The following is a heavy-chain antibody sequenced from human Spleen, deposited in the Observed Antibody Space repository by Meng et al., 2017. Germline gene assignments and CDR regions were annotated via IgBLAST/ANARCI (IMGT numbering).Heavy chain of an antibody. CDR1: GYSFTDYY. J-gene: IGHJ4*02. Sequence: QVQLVQSGAEVKKPGTSVKVSCKASGYSFTDYYIHWVRQAPGQGLEWMGRINPIGGGMNYAQKFQGRVTMSRDTSISTAYMELSSLRSDDTAVYYCARDGSSSWSTDYWGQGTLVTVSS. V-gene: IGHV1-2*06. CDR3: ARDGSSSWSTDY. CDR2: INPIGGGM. D-gene: IGHD6-13*01.